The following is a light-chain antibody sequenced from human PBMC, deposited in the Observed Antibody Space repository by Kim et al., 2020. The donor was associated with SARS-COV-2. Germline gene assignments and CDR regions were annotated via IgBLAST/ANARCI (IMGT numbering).Light chain of an antibody. J-gene: IGKJ1*01. V-gene: IGKV1-27*01. CDR3: QQCKGAPWT. CDR1: QGISNY. Sequence: ASVGDIVTITCRASQGISNYLAWYQQKPGKVPKLLIYAASALRSGVPSRFSGSGSGTDFTLTITSLQPEDVAVYYCQQCKGAPWTFGHGTKVEIK. CDR2: AAS.